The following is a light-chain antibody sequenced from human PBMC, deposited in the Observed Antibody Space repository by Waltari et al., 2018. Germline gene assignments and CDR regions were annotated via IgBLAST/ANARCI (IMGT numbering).Light chain of an antibody. CDR2: LNSDGSH. Sequence: QLVLTQSPSASASLGASVKLTCTLSSGHSSYAIAWHQQQPEKGPRFLMKLNSDGSHTKGDEIPDRFSGSSSGPERYLTISSLQSEEEADYYCQTWGTGIHVVFGGGTKLTVL. V-gene: IGLV4-69*01. CDR1: SGHSSYA. J-gene: IGLJ2*01. CDR3: QTWGTGIHVV.